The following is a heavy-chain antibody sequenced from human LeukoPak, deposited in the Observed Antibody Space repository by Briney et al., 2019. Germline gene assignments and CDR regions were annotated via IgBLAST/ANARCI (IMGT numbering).Heavy chain of an antibody. CDR3: APSNEYSSSWYGFDY. CDR2: IYYSGST. V-gene: IGHV4-59*01. J-gene: IGHJ4*02. D-gene: IGHD6-13*01. Sequence: SETLSLTCTVSGGSISSYYWSWIRQPPGKGLEWIGYIYYSGSTNYNPSLKSRVTISVDTSKNQFSLKLSSVTAADTAVYYCAPSNEYSSSWYGFDYWGQGTLVTVSS. CDR1: GGSISSYY.